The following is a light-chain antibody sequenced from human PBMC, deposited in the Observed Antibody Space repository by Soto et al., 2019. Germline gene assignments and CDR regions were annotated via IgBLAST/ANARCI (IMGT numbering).Light chain of an antibody. J-gene: IGKJ2*01. CDR2: GAS. Sequence: EIVMTQSPATLSVSPGERATLSCKASRSVSSNFAWYQQKPGQAPRLLIYGASTRATGIPARFSGSGSGTEFTLTISSLQSEDFAVYYCQQYSNWPPRYTFGQGTKVDIK. CDR1: RSVSSN. V-gene: IGKV3-15*01. CDR3: QQYSNWPPRYT.